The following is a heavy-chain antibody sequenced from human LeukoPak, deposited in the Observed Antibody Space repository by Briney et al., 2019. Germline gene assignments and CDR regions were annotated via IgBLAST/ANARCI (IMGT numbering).Heavy chain of an antibody. D-gene: IGHD1-26*01. CDR1: GFTFGDYA. V-gene: IGHV3-49*04. J-gene: IGHJ4*02. CDR3: TSISGSYLYYFDY. CDR2: IRSKAYGGTT. Sequence: GGSLRLSCTASGFTFGDYAMSWVRQAPGKGLEWVGFIRSKAYGGTTEYAASVKGRFTISRDDSKSIAYLQMNSLKTEDTAVYYCTSISGSYLYYFDYWGQGTLVTVSS.